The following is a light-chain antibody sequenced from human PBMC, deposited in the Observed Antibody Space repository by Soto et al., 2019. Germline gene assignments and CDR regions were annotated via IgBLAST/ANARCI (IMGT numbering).Light chain of an antibody. CDR3: QQYDSSPRT. CDR2: GAS. CDR1: QSVRSSY. V-gene: IGKV3-20*01. Sequence: VLTQSPGTLTLSPGERATLTCRTSQSVRSSYLAWYQQKPGQAPRLLIYGASSRPTGIPERFSGSGSGTDFTLTISRLEAEDFAVYYCQQYDSSPRTFGQGTKVEI. J-gene: IGKJ1*01.